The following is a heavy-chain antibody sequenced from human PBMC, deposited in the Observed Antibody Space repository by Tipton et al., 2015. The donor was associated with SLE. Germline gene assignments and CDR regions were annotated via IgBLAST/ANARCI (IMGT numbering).Heavy chain of an antibody. CDR3: ARGGNDSSGYYSH. CDR2: INHSGST. CDR1: AGSFGGYY. J-gene: IGHJ4*02. Sequence: TLSLTCAVYAGSFGGYYWSWIRQSPGKGLEWIGEINHSGSTNYNPSLKSRVTISVDTSKNQFSLKLSSVTAADTAVYYCARGGNDSSGYYSHWGQGTLVTVSS. V-gene: IGHV4-34*01. D-gene: IGHD3-22*01.